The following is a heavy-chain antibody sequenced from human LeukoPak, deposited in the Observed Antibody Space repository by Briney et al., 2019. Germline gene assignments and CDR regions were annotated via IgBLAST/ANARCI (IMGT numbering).Heavy chain of an antibody. D-gene: IGHD6-13*01. CDR3: ARDATTAVGWVYMDV. CDR2: ISSSGSTI. J-gene: IGHJ6*03. V-gene: IGHV3-48*03. CDR1: GFTFSSYE. Sequence: PGGSLRLSCAASGFTFSSYEMNWVRQAPGKGLEWVSCISSSGSTIYYADSVKGRFTISRDNAKNSVYLQMSGLTAEDTGLYYCARDATTAVGWVYMDVWGKGTTVTISS.